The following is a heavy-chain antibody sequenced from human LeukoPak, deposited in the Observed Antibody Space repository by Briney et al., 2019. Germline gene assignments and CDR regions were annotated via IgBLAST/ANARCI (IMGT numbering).Heavy chain of an antibody. D-gene: IGHD2-2*01. Sequence: PSQTLSLTCTVSGGSISSGSYYWSWIRQPAGKGLEWIGRIYTSGSTNYNPSLKSRVTISVDTSKNQFSLKLSSVTAADTAVYYCARTGCSSTSCYGYYYYYMDVWGKGTTVTVSS. CDR1: GGSISSGSYY. J-gene: IGHJ6*03. CDR2: IYTSGST. CDR3: ARTGCSSTSCYGYYYYYMDV. V-gene: IGHV4-61*02.